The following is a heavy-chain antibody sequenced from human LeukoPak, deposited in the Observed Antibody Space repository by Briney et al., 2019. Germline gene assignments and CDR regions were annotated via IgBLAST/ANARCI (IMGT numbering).Heavy chain of an antibody. CDR1: GFTFSSCG. CDR2: ISYDGSNK. J-gene: IGHJ4*02. D-gene: IGHD5-18*01. Sequence: PGRSLRLSCAVSGFTFSSCGMHWVRQAPGKGLEWVAVISYDGSNKYYADSVKGRFTISRDNSKNTLYLQMNSLRAEDTAVYYCAWGYSYGEGGFDYWGQGTLVTGSS. CDR3: AWGYSYGEGGFDY. V-gene: IGHV3-30*03.